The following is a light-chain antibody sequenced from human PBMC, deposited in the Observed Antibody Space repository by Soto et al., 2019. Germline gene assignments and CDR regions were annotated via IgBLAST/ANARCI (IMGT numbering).Light chain of an antibody. V-gene: IGKV1-5*02. CDR2: DAS. Sequence: DLQSTRSPSFLSESVGAVVNIICRASQSIGTWLAWHQQKPGKAPNLLMFDASTLHTGVPSRFSGSGHGTESTLSISTMQPDDPAIYLCRQYKPYTFGRGTRLKT. J-gene: IGKJ5*01. CDR3: RQYKPYT. CDR1: QSIGTW.